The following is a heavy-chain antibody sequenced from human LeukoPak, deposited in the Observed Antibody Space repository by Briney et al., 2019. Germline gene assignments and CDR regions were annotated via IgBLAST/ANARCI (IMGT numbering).Heavy chain of an antibody. V-gene: IGHV4-39*01. CDR2: IYYSGST. CDR3: ARPSSSSSWTYFDY. D-gene: IGHD6-13*01. CDR1: GGSISSSSYY. J-gene: IGHJ4*02. Sequence: KPSETLSLTCTVSGGSISSSSYYWGWIRQPPGKGLEWIGSIYYSGSTYYNPSLKSRVTISVDTSKNQFSLKLNSVTAADTAVYYCARPSSSSSWTYFDYWGQGTLVTVSS.